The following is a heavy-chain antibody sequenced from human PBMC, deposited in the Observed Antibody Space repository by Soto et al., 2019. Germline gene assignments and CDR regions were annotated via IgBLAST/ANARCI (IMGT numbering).Heavy chain of an antibody. CDR3: ARDVSGVAVAGTFAI. V-gene: IGHV3-11*06. CDR2: ISSSSSYT. D-gene: IGHD6-19*01. CDR1: GFTFSDYY. J-gene: IGHJ4*02. Sequence: LRLSCAASGFTFSDYYMSWIRQAPGKGLEWVSYISSSSSYTNYADSVKGRFTISRDNAKNSLYLQMNSLRAEDTAVYYCARDVSGVAVAGTFAIWGQGTLVTVSS.